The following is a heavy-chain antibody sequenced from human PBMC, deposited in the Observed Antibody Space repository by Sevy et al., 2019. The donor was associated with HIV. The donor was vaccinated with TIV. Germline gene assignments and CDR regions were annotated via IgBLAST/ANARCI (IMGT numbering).Heavy chain of an antibody. Sequence: GGSLRLSCAASGFTFSDYRMHWVRQAPGKGLEWVAVISYDGRNNKYNADSVKGRFTISRDNSKNTVYLQMNSLRVEDTAIYYCARDRGEILSSAFDYWGQGTLVTVSS. CDR1: GFTFSDYR. CDR2: ISYDGRNNK. CDR3: ARDRGEILSSAFDY. J-gene: IGHJ4*02. D-gene: IGHD3-16*01. V-gene: IGHV3-30*04.